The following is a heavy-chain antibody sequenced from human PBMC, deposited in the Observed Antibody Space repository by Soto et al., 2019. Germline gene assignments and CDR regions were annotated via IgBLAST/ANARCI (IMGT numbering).Heavy chain of an antibody. CDR3: ARGWGNSTINYYYSGMDF. Sequence: QVQLVESGGGVVQPGRSLRLSCAASGFTFSSYGMHWVRQAPGKGLEWVAVIWYDGSNKYYADSVKGRFTISRDNSKNTLYLRMNSLRAEDTAVYYCARGWGNSTINYYYSGMDFWVQGTKVTVSS. CDR1: GFTFSSYG. V-gene: IGHV3-33*01. CDR2: IWYDGSNK. D-gene: IGHD3-16*01. J-gene: IGHJ6*02.